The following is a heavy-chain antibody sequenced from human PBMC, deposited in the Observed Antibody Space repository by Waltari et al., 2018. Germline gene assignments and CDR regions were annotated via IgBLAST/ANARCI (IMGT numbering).Heavy chain of an antibody. CDR2: DDPADGKP. V-gene: IGHV1-69-2*01. J-gene: IGHJ5*02. Sequence: EVQLVQSGAEVKKPGATVKISCKASGYIFRNYYMHWRRQAPGKGLEWMGRDDPADGKPIDAEKFQGRIIITTNRPTRTVFMEVTSLTSDDAAVYYCATSGMDLSGVTINWFDPWGQGTLLTVSS. D-gene: IGHD3-9*01. CDR3: ATSGMDLSGVTINWFDP. CDR1: GYIFRNYY.